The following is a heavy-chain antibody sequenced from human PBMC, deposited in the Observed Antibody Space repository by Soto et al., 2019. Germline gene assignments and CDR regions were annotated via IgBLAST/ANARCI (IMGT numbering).Heavy chain of an antibody. J-gene: IGHJ4*02. CDR2: ISTYNGNT. V-gene: IGHV1-18*01. D-gene: IGHD3-10*01. CDR1: GYTFTSYD. Sequence: QVQLVQSGAEVKKPGASVKVSCKTSGYTFTSYDISWMRQAPGQGLEWMGWISTYNGNTNYAQKLQGRVTMTTDTSTSTAYMELRSLRSDDTAVYYCGRASGSYHNSPSDYWGQGTLVTVSS. CDR3: GRASGSYHNSPSDY.